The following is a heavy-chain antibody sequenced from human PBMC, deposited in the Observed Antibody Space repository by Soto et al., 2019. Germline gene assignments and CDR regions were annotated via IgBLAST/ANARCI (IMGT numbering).Heavy chain of an antibody. CDR3: ARRARPDFYYMDV. V-gene: IGHV3-21*01. D-gene: IGHD6-6*01. CDR2: ISSSSYI. J-gene: IGHJ6*03. Sequence: GGSLRLSCAASGFTFSTYSMNWVRQAPGKGLEWVSSISSSSYIYYADSVKGRFTISRDNAKNSLYLQMNSLRAEDTAVYYCARRARPDFYYMDVWGKGTTVTVSS. CDR1: GFTFSTYS.